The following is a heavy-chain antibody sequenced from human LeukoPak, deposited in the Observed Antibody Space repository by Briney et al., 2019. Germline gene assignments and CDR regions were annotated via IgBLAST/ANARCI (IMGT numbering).Heavy chain of an antibody. Sequence: PGGSLRLSCAASGFTFSGHNMNWVRQAPWKGLEWIAFVSISSGTIYYADSVNGRFRISRDNAKSSLDLEMNSLRAEDTAVYYCARAMSTFGGVRNYFDSWGQGTLVTVSS. CDR3: ARAMSTFGGVRNYFDS. V-gene: IGHV3-48*04. J-gene: IGHJ4*02. CDR2: VSISSGTI. CDR1: GFTFSGHN. D-gene: IGHD3-16*01.